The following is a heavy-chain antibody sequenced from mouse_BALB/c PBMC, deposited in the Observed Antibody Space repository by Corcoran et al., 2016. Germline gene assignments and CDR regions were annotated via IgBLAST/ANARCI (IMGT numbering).Heavy chain of an antibody. CDR3: ARNYGRSYDWYFDV. V-gene: IGHV1-9*01. D-gene: IGHD1-1*01. CDR1: GYTFSSYW. CDR2: ILPGSGST. Sequence: QVQLQQSGAELMKPGASVKISCKATGYTFSSYWIEWVKQRPGHGLEWIGEILPGSGSTNYNEKFKGKATFTADTSSNTAYMQLSSLTSEASAFYYCARNYGRSYDWYFDVWGAGTTVTVSS. J-gene: IGHJ1*01.